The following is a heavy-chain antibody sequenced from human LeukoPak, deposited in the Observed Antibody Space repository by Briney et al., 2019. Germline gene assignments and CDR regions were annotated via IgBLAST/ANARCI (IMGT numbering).Heavy chain of an antibody. CDR3: ARVKMGATVSNNYYYMDV. CDR2: IISHGGNT. Sequence: GGSLRLSCAASGFTFSSYTMHWVRQAPGKGLEYVSAIISHGGNTHYTNSVKGRFTISRDNSENTLYLQMGSLRADDMAVYHCARVKMGATVSNNYYYMDVWGKGTTVTVSS. V-gene: IGHV3-64*01. CDR1: GFTFSSYT. J-gene: IGHJ6*03. D-gene: IGHD1-26*01.